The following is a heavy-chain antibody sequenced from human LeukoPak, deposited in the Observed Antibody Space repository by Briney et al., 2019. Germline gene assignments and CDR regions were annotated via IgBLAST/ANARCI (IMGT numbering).Heavy chain of an antibody. D-gene: IGHD6-19*01. CDR3: ARVLAVAGIRRGRIAY. CDR2: INHSGST. J-gene: IGHJ4*02. Sequence: SETLSLTCAVYGGSFSGYYWSWIRQPPGKGLEWIGEINHSGSTNYNPSLKSRVTISVDTSKNQFSLRLSSVTAADTAVYYCARVLAVAGIRRGRIAYWGQGTLVTVSS. V-gene: IGHV4-34*01. CDR1: GGSFSGYY.